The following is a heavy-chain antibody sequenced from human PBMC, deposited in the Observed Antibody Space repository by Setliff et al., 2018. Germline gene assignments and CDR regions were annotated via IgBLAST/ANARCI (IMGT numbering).Heavy chain of an antibody. CDR3: GRGFSRIEGWGNWFDP. CDR2: IYDSGSS. J-gene: IGHJ5*02. V-gene: IGHV4-39*01. CDR1: GGSISNSTFY. Sequence: SETLSLTCTVSGGSISNSTFYWGWIRQPPGEGLEWIGNIYDSGSSNYNASLKSRLIITRDTSKNQISLKLTSVTAADTAVYYCGRGFSRIEGWGNWFDPWGQGILVTVSS. D-gene: IGHD2-15*01.